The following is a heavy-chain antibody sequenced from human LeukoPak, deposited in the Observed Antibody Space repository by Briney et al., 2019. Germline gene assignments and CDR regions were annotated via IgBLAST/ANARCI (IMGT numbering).Heavy chain of an antibody. CDR3: ARLNKPGWFDP. V-gene: IGHV4-39*01. Sequence: PSETLSLTCTVSGGSISSSSYYWGWIRQPPGKGLEWIGSIYYSGSTYYNPSLKSRVTISVDTSKNQFSLKLTSVTAADTAVYYCARLNKPGWFDPWGQGTLVTVSS. D-gene: IGHD1-14*01. CDR2: IYYSGST. J-gene: IGHJ5*02. CDR1: GGSISSSSYY.